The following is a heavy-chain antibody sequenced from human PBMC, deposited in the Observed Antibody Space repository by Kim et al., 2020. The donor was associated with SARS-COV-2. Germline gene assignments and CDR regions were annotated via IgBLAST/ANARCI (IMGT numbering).Heavy chain of an antibody. J-gene: IGHJ4*02. Sequence: GGSLRLSCAASGFTFSNYAMSWVRQAQGKGLEWVLTMNIGGDSTSYADSVKGRFTISRDNSKNTLSLHMNSLRHEDTALYYCAKSGQFDHWGQGILVTVSS. CDR1: GFTFSNYA. CDR3: AKSGQFDH. CDR2: MNIGGDST. D-gene: IGHD5-12*01. V-gene: IGHV3-23*01.